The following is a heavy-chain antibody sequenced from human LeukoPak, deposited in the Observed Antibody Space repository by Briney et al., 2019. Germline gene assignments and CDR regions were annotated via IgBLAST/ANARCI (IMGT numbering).Heavy chain of an antibody. D-gene: IGHD3-22*01. CDR3: ARLLDNDSSGDPDTFDM. CDR1: GGSLSGHY. V-gene: IGHV4-59*11. Sequence: SETLSLTCTVSGGSLSGHYWSWIRQPPGKGPEWIGFVYYTGRTRYTPSLQSRVTISRDTSKSQFSLKVTSVTAADTAVYSCARLLDNDSSGDPDTFDMWGQGTMVTVSS. J-gene: IGHJ3*02. CDR2: VYYTGRT.